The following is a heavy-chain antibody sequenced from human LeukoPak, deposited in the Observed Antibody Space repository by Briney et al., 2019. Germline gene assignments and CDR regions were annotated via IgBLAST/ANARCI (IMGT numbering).Heavy chain of an antibody. D-gene: IGHD6-13*01. CDR1: GYTFTGYY. CDR2: INPNSGGT. CDR3: ARVALQLVCDY. Sequence: GASVKASCKASGYTFTGYYMHGVRQAPGQRLEWMGWINPNSGGTNYQGRVTMTRDTSISTAYMELSRLRSDDTAVYYCARVALQLVCDYWGQGTLVTVSS. V-gene: IGHV1-2*02. J-gene: IGHJ4*02.